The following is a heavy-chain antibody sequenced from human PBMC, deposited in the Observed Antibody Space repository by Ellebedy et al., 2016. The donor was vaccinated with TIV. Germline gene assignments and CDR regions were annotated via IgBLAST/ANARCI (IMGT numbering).Heavy chain of an antibody. V-gene: IGHV2-26*01. J-gene: IGHJ4*02. CDR1: GFSLSNARMP. Sequence: SGPTLVKPTETLTLTCTVSGFSLSNARMPVSWIRQPPGKALEWLAHIFSDDGKSYSTSLKSRLTISRDTSKSQVVLTMTNMAPVDTATYYCTRNWNYADDYWGQGTLVTVSS. CDR3: TRNWNYADDY. D-gene: IGHD1-7*01. CDR2: IFSDDGK.